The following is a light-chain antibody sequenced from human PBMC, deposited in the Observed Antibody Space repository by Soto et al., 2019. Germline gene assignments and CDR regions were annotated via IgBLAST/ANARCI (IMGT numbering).Light chain of an antibody. CDR1: QSVLYSSNNKNY. CDR2: WAS. Sequence: DIVMTQSPDSLDVSLGERATINCKSSQSVLYSSNNKNYLAWYEQKPGQPPKLLIYWASTRESGVPERFSGSGSGTDFTLTISSLQAEDVAVYYCQQYYSTPPTFGQGTKLEIK. V-gene: IGKV4-1*01. CDR3: QQYYSTPPT. J-gene: IGKJ2*01.